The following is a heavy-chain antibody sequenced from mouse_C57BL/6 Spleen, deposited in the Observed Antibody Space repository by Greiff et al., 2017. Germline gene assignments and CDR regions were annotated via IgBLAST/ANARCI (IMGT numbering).Heavy chain of an antibody. V-gene: IGHV14-2*01. J-gene: IGHJ4*01. D-gene: IGHD2-3*01. Sequence: VQLQQSGAELVKPGASVKLSCTASGFNSKDYYMHWVKQRTEQGLEWIGRIDPEDGETKSAPKFQGKATITADTSSSTAYLQLSSLTSEDTAVYYCARDDGYYYAMDYWGQGTSVTVSS. CDR3: ARDDGYYYAMDY. CDR1: GFNSKDYY. CDR2: IDPEDGET.